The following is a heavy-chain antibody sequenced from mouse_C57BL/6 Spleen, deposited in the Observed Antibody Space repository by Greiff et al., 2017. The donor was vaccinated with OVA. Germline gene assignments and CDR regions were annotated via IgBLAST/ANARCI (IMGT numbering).Heavy chain of an antibody. CDR3: AREPLYYYGSSYGYFDY. J-gene: IGHJ2*01. CDR1: GYSITSGYY. V-gene: IGHV3-6*01. D-gene: IGHD1-1*01. Sequence: ESGPGLVKPSQSLSLPCSVTGYSITSGYYWNWIRQFPGNKLEWMGYISYDGSNNYNPSLKNRISITRDTSKNQFFLKLNSVTTEDTATYYCAREPLYYYGSSYGYFDYWGQGTTLTVSS. CDR2: ISYDGSN.